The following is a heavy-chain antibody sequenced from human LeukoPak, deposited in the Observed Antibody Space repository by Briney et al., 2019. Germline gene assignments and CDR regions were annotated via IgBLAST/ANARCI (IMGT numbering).Heavy chain of an antibody. Sequence: GESLKISCKGSGYNFAHDWIGWVRQMPGKGLEWMGIIYPADSDTRYSPSFQGQVTISADKSITTAYLQWSSLKASDTAIYYCMRHREHNWMNDYWGQGTLVTVSS. CDR1: GYNFAHDW. CDR2: IYPADSDT. D-gene: IGHD1-1*01. CDR3: MRHREHNWMNDY. V-gene: IGHV5-51*01. J-gene: IGHJ4*02.